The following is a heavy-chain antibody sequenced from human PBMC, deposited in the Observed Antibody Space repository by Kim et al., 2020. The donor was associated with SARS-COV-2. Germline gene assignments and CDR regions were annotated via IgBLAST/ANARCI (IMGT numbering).Heavy chain of an antibody. Sequence: SETLSLTCTVSGGSISSSSYYWGWICQPPGKGLEWFGSIYYSGSTYHNPSRKSRVTISVDTSKNQFSLKLISVTAADTAVDYCARHVGYYGSGVDYWGQGNLVNVSS. CDR3: ARHVGYYGSGVDY. CDR1: GGSISSSSYY. D-gene: IGHD3-10*01. J-gene: IGHJ4*02. V-gene: IGHV4-39*01. CDR2: IYYSGST.